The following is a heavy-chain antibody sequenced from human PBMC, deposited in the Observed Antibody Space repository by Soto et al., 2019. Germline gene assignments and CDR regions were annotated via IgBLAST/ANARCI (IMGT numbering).Heavy chain of an antibody. CDR3: ARVAAAAAGGSDAFDI. J-gene: IGHJ3*02. V-gene: IGHV1-2*04. Sequence: ASVKVSCKDSGYTFTGYYMHWVRQAPGQGLEWMGWINPNSGGTNYAQKFQGWVTMTRDTSISTAYMELSRLRSDDTAVYYCARVAAAAAGGSDAFDIWGQGTMVTVSS. CDR2: INPNSGGT. D-gene: IGHD6-13*01. CDR1: GYTFTGYY.